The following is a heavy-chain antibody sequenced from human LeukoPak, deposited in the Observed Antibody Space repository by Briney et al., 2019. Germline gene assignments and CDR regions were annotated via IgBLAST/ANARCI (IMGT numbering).Heavy chain of an antibody. J-gene: IGHJ3*02. D-gene: IGHD3-22*01. Sequence: PSETLSLTCAVSGDSISSGTYSWSWIRQPPGKGLEWIGYISHGGSTYYNPSLKSRVSISVDRPKNQFSLRLTSVTAADTAIYYCARGSFYDSSGVFTDAFDIWGQGTMVTVSS. V-gene: IGHV4-30-2*01. CDR3: ARGSFYDSSGVFTDAFDI. CDR2: ISHGGST. CDR1: GDSISSGTYS.